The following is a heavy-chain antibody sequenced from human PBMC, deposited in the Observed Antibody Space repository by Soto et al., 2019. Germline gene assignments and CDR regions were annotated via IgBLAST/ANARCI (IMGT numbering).Heavy chain of an antibody. Sequence: TGGSLRLSWVASGFTFSTYAMAWVRQAPGRGLEWVSAISGGGGSAYQPDYVKGRFTISRDNSKNTLDLQMNGLRAEDTALYYCAKAFDTSGYHYERAFDYWGQGTLVTVSS. J-gene: IGHJ4*02. V-gene: IGHV3-23*01. D-gene: IGHD3-22*01. CDR3: AKAFDTSGYHYERAFDY. CDR1: GFTFSTYA. CDR2: ISGGGGSA.